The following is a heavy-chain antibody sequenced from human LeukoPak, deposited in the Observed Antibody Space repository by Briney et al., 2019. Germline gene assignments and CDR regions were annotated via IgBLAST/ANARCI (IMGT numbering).Heavy chain of an antibody. D-gene: IGHD2-15*01. V-gene: IGHV4-4*09. CDR2: IYDNGIT. Sequence: SEILSLTCTVSGDSVTSGYWSWIRQPPGKGLEWIGYIYDNGITEYNPSLKSRLTISVDTSNNQFSLNLSSVTAADTAVYYCAGRGHRYSRDWGQGILVTVSS. CDR1: GDSVTSGY. CDR3: AGRGHRYSRD. J-gene: IGHJ1*01.